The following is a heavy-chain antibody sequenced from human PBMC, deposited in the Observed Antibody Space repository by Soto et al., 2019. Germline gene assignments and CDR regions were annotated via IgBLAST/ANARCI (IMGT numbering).Heavy chain of an antibody. CDR1: GFIVSDTY. J-gene: IGHJ3*02. CDR3: AREPRYCRGGSCSITGDAYDI. CDR2: ISNRGDT. D-gene: IGHD2-15*01. Sequence: VQLVESGGGLVQPGGSLRLSCTASGFIVSDTYVNWVRQAPGKGLEWVSVISNRGDTHYADSVRGRFSLSRDISDNTLHLQMNNLRVEDTAVYYCAREPRYCRGGSCSITGDAYDIGGQGTMGTVSS. V-gene: IGHV3-66*01.